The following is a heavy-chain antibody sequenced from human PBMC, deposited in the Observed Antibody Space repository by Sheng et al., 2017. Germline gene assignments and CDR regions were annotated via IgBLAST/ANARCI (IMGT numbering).Heavy chain of an antibody. CDR3: ARGDCGGDCYYFYYMDV. Sequence: EVQLVESGGGLVQPGGSLRLSCAASGFTFSNYWMNWVRQAPGKGLEWVAKIKQDGSEKYYVDSVKGRFTISRDNAKNSLYLQINSLRAEDTSVYYCARGDCGGDCYYFYYMDVWAKDHGH. D-gene: IGHD2-21*01. CDR2: IKQDGSEK. J-gene: IGHJ6*03. V-gene: IGHV3-7*04. CDR1: GFTFSNYW.